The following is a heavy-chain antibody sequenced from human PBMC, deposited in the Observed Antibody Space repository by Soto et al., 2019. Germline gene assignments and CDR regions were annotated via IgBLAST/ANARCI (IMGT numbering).Heavy chain of an antibody. V-gene: IGHV1-2*04. CDR3: ARDRIGSGSYRTFDYYGMDV. Sequence: ASVKVSCKASGYTFTGYYMHWVRQAPGQGLEWMGWINPNSGGTNYAQKFQGWVTMTRDTSISTAYMELSRLRSDDTAVYYCARDRIGSGSYRTFDYYGMDVWGQGTTVTVSS. D-gene: IGHD3-10*01. CDR2: INPNSGGT. CDR1: GYTFTGYY. J-gene: IGHJ6*02.